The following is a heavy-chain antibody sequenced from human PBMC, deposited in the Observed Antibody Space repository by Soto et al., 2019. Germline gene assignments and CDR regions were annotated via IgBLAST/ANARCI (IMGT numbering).Heavy chain of an antibody. V-gene: IGHV4-39*01. D-gene: IGHD3-22*01. CDR2: IYYSGST. J-gene: IGHJ5*02. CDR3: ARQSLGDTMIANNRFDP. CDR1: GGSISSSSYY. Sequence: SETLSLTCTVSGGSISSSSYYWGWIRQPPGKGLEWIGSIYYSGSTYYNPSLKSRVTISIDTSKNQFSLKLSSVTAADTAVYYCARQSLGDTMIANNRFDPWGQGTLVTVSS.